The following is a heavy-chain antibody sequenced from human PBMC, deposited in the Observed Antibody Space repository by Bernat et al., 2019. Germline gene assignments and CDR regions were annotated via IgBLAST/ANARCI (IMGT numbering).Heavy chain of an antibody. CDR1: GFTFDDYG. V-gene: IGHV3-20*04. Sequence: EVQLVESGGGVVRPGGSLRLSCAASGFTFDDYGMSWVRQAPGKGLEWVSGLNWNGGSTGYADSVKGRFTISRDNAKNSLYLQMNSLRAEDTALYYCARDAAYGSGSYYNDNFDYWGQGTLVTVSS. D-gene: IGHD3-10*01. CDR3: ARDAAYGSGSYYNDNFDY. J-gene: IGHJ4*02. CDR2: LNWNGGST.